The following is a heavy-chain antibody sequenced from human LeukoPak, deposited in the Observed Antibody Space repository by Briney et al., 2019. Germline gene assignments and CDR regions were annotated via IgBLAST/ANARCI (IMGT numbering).Heavy chain of an antibody. D-gene: IGHD1-14*01. Sequence: GGSLRLSCAASGFTFSSYAMHWVRQAPGKGLEWVAVISYDGSNKYYADSVKGRFTISRDNSKNTLYLQMNSLRAEDTAVYYCAKVKGFAYTGLYYWGQGTLVTVSS. V-gene: IGHV3-30*04. CDR1: GFTFSSYA. J-gene: IGHJ4*02. CDR3: AKVKGFAYTGLYY. CDR2: ISYDGSNK.